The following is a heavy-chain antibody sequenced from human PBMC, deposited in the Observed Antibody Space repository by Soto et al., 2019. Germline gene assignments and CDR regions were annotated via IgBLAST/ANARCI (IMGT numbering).Heavy chain of an antibody. J-gene: IGHJ3*02. CDR3: ASRDYGYTFNI. D-gene: IGHD4-17*01. V-gene: IGHV4-31*02. CDR2: MCYSGST. CDR1: GGSVTGGGFC. Sequence: SETLSLTXTVSGGSVTGGGFCWSWIRQHPGEGLEFIGYMCYSGSTNYNPSLKSRVAISIDTSKNQFSLTLTFVTAAETAVYYCASRDYGYTFNIWGQGTMVTVSS.